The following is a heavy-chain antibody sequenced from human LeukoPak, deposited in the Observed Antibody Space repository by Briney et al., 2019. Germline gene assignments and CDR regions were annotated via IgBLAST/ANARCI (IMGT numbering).Heavy chain of an antibody. J-gene: IGHJ4*02. CDR2: ISGSGGST. Sequence: GGSLRLSCAASGFTFSSYAMSWVRQAPGKGLEWVSAISGSGGSTYYADSVKGRFTISRDNSKNTLYLQMNSLRAEDTAVYYCARARQITMIYYFDYWGQGTLVTVSS. CDR3: ARARQITMIYYFDY. V-gene: IGHV3-23*01. CDR1: GFTFSSYA. D-gene: IGHD3-22*01.